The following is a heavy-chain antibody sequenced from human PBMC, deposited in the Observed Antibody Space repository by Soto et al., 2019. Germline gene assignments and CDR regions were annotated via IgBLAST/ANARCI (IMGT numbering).Heavy chain of an antibody. V-gene: IGHV4-39*01. CDR3: ARPSGSYLYYFDY. Sequence: SETLSLTCSVSGGSINSRSYSWGWIRQPPGKGLEWIGTFYNNENPNYNPSLKSRVTISVDTSKNQFSLKLSSVTAADTAVYYCARPSGSYLYYFDYWGQGTLVTVSS. CDR1: GGSINSRSYS. J-gene: IGHJ4*02. CDR2: FYNNENP. D-gene: IGHD1-26*01.